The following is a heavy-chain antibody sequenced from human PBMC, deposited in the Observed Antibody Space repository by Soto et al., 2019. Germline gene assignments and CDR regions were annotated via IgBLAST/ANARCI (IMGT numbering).Heavy chain of an antibody. CDR2: IYHSGST. CDR1: GGSISSSNW. J-gene: IGHJ6*02. CDR3: ASRYCISTSCYVGYYGMDV. V-gene: IGHV4-4*02. Sequence: QVQLQESGPGLVKPSGTLSLTCAVSGGSISSSNWWSWVRQPPGKGLEWIGEIYHSGSTNYNPSLKSRVTISVDKSKNQFSLKLSSVTAAATAAYYCASRYCISTSCYVGYYGMDVWGQGTTVTVSS. D-gene: IGHD2-2*01.